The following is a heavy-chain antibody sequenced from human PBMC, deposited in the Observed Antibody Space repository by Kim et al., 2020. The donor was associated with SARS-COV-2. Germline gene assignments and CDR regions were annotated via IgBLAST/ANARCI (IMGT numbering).Heavy chain of an antibody. CDR2: INPSGGST. V-gene: IGHV1-46*01. CDR3: ARVYCSGGRCYWVGSTDV. CDR1: GYTFTTFY. Sequence: ASVKVSCKASGYTFTTFYIQWVRQAPGQGLEWMGIINPSGGSTSYAKKFQGRVTMTRDTSTSTVYMELTSLRSEDTAMYYCARVYCSGGRCYWVGSTDVWGQGTTVTVSS. J-gene: IGHJ6*02. D-gene: IGHD2-15*01.